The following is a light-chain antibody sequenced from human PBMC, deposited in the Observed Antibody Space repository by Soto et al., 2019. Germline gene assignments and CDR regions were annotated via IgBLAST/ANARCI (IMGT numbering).Light chain of an antibody. Sequence: EIVLTQSPGTLSLSPGERATLSCRASQSVTSSYLAWYQQRPGQAPRLLIYGASSRATGIPDRFSGSASGTDFTLTISRLEPEDFAVYYCQHYGSSPGYTFGQGTKLEIK. CDR2: GAS. V-gene: IGKV3-20*01. CDR3: QHYGSSPGYT. J-gene: IGKJ2*01. CDR1: QSVTSSY.